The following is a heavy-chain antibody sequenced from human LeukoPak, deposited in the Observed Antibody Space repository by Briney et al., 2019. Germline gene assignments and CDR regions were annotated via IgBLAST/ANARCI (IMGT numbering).Heavy chain of an antibody. Sequence: GGTLRLSCAASGFTFSSYGMSWVRQAPGKGLEWVSAISGSGGSTYYADSVKGRFTISRDNSKNSLYLQMNSLRAEDTAVYYCAGGGDYYGSGSYYPYYFDYWGQGTLVTVSS. CDR3: AGGGDYYGSGSYYPYYFDY. CDR2: ISGSGGST. D-gene: IGHD3-10*01. J-gene: IGHJ4*02. CDR1: GFTFSSYG. V-gene: IGHV3-23*01.